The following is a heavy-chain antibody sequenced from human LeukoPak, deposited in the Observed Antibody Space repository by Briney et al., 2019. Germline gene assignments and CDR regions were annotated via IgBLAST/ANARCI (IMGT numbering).Heavy chain of an antibody. CDR1: GGFISRNSFY. D-gene: IGHD3-22*01. J-gene: IGHJ4*02. Sequence: PSETLSLTCTVSGGFISRNSFYWGWIRQPPGKGLEWIGSIYYSGTTYYNPSLKSRVTISVDTSKNQFSLKLSSVTAADTAVYYCARGLSNDDSSGYYPDYWGQGTLVTVSS. CDR3: ARGLSNDDSSGYYPDY. V-gene: IGHV4-39*07. CDR2: IYYSGTT.